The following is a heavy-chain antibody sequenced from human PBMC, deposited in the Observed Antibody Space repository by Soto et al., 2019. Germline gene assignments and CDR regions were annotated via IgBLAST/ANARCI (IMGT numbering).Heavy chain of an antibody. CDR2: ISAYNGNT. J-gene: IGHJ5*02. Sequence: ASVKVSCKASGYTFTSYGISWVRQAPGQGLEWMGWISAYNGNTNYAQKLQGRVTMTTDTSTSTAYMELRSLRSDDTAVYYCARVELWGSYRYTGRWFDPWGQGTLVTVSS. CDR3: ARVELWGSYRYTGRWFDP. V-gene: IGHV1-18*01. CDR1: GYTFTSYG. D-gene: IGHD3-16*02.